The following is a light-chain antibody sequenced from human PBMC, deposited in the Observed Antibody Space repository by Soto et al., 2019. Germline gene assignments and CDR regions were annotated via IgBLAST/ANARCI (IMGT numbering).Light chain of an antibody. V-gene: IGKV1-5*01. CDR2: DAS. J-gene: IGKJ5*01. CDR1: HNIERW. CDR3: QQTYRNPIT. Sequence: IQMTPSPSTLSASVCDRVTITVRASHNIERWMAWYQQKPGKAPSLLIYDASSLESGVPSRFSGSGTGTDFTLTISSLQPEDFATYYCQQTYRNPITFGQGTRWRL.